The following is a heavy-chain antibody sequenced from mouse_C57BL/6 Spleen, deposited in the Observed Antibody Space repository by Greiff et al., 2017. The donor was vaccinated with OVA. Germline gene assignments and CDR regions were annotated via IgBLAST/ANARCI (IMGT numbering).Heavy chain of an antibody. D-gene: IGHD3-2*02. Sequence: VKVVESGPELVKPGASVKISCKASGYAFSSSWMNWVKQRPGQGLEWIGRIYPGDGDTNYNGKFTGKATLTADKSSSTAYMQISSLTSEDAAVYFCARGGVTAQATGPYFDYWGQGTTLTVSS. CDR3: ARGGVTAQATGPYFDY. V-gene: IGHV1-82*01. J-gene: IGHJ2*01. CDR1: GYAFSSSW. CDR2: IYPGDGDT.